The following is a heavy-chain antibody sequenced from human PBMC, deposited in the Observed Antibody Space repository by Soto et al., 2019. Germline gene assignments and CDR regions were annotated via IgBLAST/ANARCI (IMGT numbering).Heavy chain of an antibody. CDR2: IYPGDSDT. CDR3: ARSITISHYYGMDV. Sequence: VESLKISCKGSGYIFSSYWICWCLQMPGKVLEWMGIIYPGDSDTRYSPSFQGQVTISADKSISTAYLQWSSLKASDTAMYYCARSITISHYYGMDVWGQGSTVAVS. CDR1: GYIFSSYW. V-gene: IGHV5-51*01. D-gene: IGHD3-3*01. J-gene: IGHJ6*02.